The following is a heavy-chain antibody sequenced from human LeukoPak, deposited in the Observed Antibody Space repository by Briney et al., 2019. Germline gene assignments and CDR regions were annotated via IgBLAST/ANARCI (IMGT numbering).Heavy chain of an antibody. D-gene: IGHD3-10*01. CDR1: GFTVSSNY. CDR2: ITYDGSNK. J-gene: IGHJ4*02. V-gene: IGHV3-30-3*01. Sequence: GGSLRLSCAASGFTVSSNYMSWVRQAPGKGLEWVAIITYDGSNKYCADSVKGRFTISRDNSKSTLYLQMNSLRTEDTALYYCARDVSTGSYYLDYWGQGTLVTVSS. CDR3: ARDVSTGSYYLDY.